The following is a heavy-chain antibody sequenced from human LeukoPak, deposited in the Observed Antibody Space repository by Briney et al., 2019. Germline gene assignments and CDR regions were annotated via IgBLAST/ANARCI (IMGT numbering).Heavy chain of an antibody. CDR2: ISSSGTTI. J-gene: IGHJ4*02. CDR3: ARDPPFIIGTTFFDY. Sequence: GGSLRLSCAASGFTFSSYEMNWVRQAPGKGLEWVSYISSSGTTIYYADSVKGRFTISRDNAKNSLYLQMNSLRAEDTAVYYCARDPPFIIGTTFFDYWGQGTLVTVSS. D-gene: IGHD1-20*01. V-gene: IGHV3-48*03. CDR1: GFTFSSYE.